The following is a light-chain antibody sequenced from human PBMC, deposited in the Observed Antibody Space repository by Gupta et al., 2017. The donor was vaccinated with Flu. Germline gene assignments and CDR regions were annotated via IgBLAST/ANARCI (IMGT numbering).Light chain of an antibody. Sequence: EIVLTQSPGTLSLSPGERATLSCRARQSVSSSYLAWYQQKPGQAPRPLIYGASSRATGIPDRFSGSASGTDFTLTISRLEPEDFAVYYCQQDGSSPRTFGQGTKLEIK. J-gene: IGKJ1*01. CDR3: QQDGSSPRT. CDR1: QSVSSSY. CDR2: GAS. V-gene: IGKV3-20*01.